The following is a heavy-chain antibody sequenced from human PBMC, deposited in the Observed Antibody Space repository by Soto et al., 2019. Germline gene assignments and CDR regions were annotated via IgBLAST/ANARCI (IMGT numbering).Heavy chain of an antibody. CDR3: AADSHYVRYYYYVDV. D-gene: IGHD3-10*02. V-gene: IGHV1-58*02. Sequence: SVKASCKASGFTFTSSAMQWVRQARGQRLEWIGWIVVGSGNTNYAQKFQERVTITRDMSTSTAYMELSSLRSEDTAVYYCAADSHYVRYYYYVDVWGKGTTVTVSS. CDR2: IVVGSGNT. J-gene: IGHJ6*03. CDR1: GFTFTSSA.